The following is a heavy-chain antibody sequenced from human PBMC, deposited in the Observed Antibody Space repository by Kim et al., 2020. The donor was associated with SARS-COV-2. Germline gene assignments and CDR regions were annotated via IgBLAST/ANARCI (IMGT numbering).Heavy chain of an antibody. D-gene: IGHD3-10*01. CDR2: INHSGST. J-gene: IGHJ6*02. V-gene: IGHV4-34*01. CDR3: ARRDIRSMVRGSWRYYGMDV. Sequence: SETLSLTCAVYGGSFSGYYWSWIRQPPGKGLEWIGEINHSGSTNYNPSLKSRVTISVDTSKNQFSLKLSSVTAADTAVYYCARRDIRSMVRGSWRYYGMDVWGQGTTVTVSS. CDR1: GGSFSGYY.